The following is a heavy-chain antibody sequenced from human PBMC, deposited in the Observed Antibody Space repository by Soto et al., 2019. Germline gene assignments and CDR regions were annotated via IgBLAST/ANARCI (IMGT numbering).Heavy chain of an antibody. D-gene: IGHD4-17*01. CDR1: GGSISSYY. Sequence: GPGPRGSSETLSLTCTVSGGSISSYYWSWIRQPPGKGLEWIGYIYYSGSTNYNPSLKSRVTISVDTSKNQFSLKLSSVTAADTAVYYCARHDYPVGFDYWGQGTLVTVSS. V-gene: IGHV4-59*01. J-gene: IGHJ4*02. CDR3: ARHDYPVGFDY. CDR2: IYYSGST.